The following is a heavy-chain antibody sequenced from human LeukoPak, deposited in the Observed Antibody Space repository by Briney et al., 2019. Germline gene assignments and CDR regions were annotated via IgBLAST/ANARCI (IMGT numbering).Heavy chain of an antibody. CDR2: ISPNSDDT. J-gene: IGHJ4*02. Sequence: ASVKVSFKASGYTFTGYYLHWVRQAPGQGLEWMGWISPNSDDTNYAQDFRGRVNMTRDTSISTAYMELSRLRSDDTAIYYCARGGFDYWGQGTLVTVSS. V-gene: IGHV1-2*02. CDR1: GYTFTGYY. CDR3: ARGGFDY.